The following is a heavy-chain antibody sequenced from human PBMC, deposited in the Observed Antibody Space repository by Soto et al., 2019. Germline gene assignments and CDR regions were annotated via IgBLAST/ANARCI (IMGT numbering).Heavy chain of an antibody. J-gene: IGHJ5*02. V-gene: IGHV4-59*01. CDR3: ARTYDSSGPIDP. CDR1: DGSISSYY. Sequence: FETLSHTCSVSDGSISSYYWSLIRQPPGKGLEWIGYIYYSGSTNYNPSLKSRVTISVDTSKNQFSPKLSSVTAADTAVYYCARTYDSSGPIDPWGQGTLVTVSS. D-gene: IGHD3-22*01. CDR2: IYYSGST.